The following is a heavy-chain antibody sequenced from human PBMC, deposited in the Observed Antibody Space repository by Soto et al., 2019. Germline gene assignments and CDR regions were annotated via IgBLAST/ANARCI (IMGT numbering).Heavy chain of an antibody. CDR3: AKKVNSGPGSQYFDY. D-gene: IGHD3-10*01. J-gene: IGHJ4*02. CDR1: GFNFSSYS. Sequence: GGSLRLSCAASGFNFSSYSMSWVRQSPGKGLEWVSGFRSSGDGGTTYYADSVKGRFTISRDNSKNTLFLQMNSLRAEDTSIYYCAKKVNSGPGSQYFDYWGQGTLVTVSS. CDR2: FRSSGDGGTT. V-gene: IGHV3-23*01.